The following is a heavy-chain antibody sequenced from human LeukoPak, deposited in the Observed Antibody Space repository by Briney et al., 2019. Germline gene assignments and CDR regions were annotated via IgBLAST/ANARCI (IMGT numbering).Heavy chain of an antibody. CDR1: GFTFSSYA. D-gene: IGHD3-10*01. V-gene: IGHV3-23*01. Sequence: PGGSLRLSCAASGFTFSSYAMSWVRQAPGKGLEWVSAISGSGGSTYYADSVKGRFTISRDNSKNTLYLQMNSLRAEDTAVYYCAKAPRITMVRGVIHWFDPWGQGTLVTVSS. J-gene: IGHJ5*02. CDR2: ISGSGGST. CDR3: AKAPRITMVRGVIHWFDP.